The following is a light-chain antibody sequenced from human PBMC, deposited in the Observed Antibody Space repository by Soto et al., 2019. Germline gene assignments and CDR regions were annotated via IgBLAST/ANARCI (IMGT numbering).Light chain of an antibody. CDR1: QGISSY. CDR3: QQLKTYPLT. CDR2: AAS. Sequence: DIQLTQSPSFLAASVGDRVTITCRASQGISSYVAWYQQKPGKAPQLLIYAASTLQSGVPSRFSGSGSGTEFTLTISRLQPEDFATYYCQQLKTYPLTFGGGTKVEIK. J-gene: IGKJ4*01. V-gene: IGKV1-9*01.